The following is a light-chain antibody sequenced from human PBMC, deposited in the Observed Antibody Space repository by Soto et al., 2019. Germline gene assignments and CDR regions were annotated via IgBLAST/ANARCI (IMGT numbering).Light chain of an antibody. V-gene: IGLV1-40*01. CDR2: GNT. CDR3: QSYENSRTGFYV. J-gene: IGLJ1*01. Sequence: QSVLTQPPSVSGATGQRVTISCTGSSSDIGACFDVHWYQHLPGTDPKLLIYGNTNRPSGVPGRFSGYKSGTSDSLVITGLQAEDEADYYCQSYENSRTGFYVFGTGTKLTVL. CDR1: SSDIGACFD.